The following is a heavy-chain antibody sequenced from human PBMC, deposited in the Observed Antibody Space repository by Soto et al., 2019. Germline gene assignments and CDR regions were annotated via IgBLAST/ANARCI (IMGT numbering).Heavy chain of an antibody. J-gene: IGHJ4*02. D-gene: IGHD6-19*01. CDR3: ARGSGWYFY. Sequence: PSETLSLTCTVSGGSISSSYWSWIRQPPGKGLEWIGYIYYSGSTNYNPSLKSRVTISVDTSKNQFSLKLSSVTAADTAVYYCARGSGWYFYWGQGTLVTVSS. V-gene: IGHV4-59*01. CDR2: IYYSGST. CDR1: GGSISSSY.